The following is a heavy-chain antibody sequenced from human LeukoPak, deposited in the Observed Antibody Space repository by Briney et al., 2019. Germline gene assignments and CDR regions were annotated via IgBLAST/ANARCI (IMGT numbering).Heavy chain of an antibody. Sequence: SETLSLTCTVSGGSISSYYWSWIRQPAGKGLEWIGRIYTSGSTNYNPSLKSRVTVSVDTSKNQFSLKLSSVTAADTAVYYCARDRTGGLPFFYNWFDPWGQGTLVTVSS. CDR1: GGSISSYY. CDR3: ARDRTGGLPFFYNWFDP. CDR2: IYTSGST. D-gene: IGHD1-14*01. V-gene: IGHV4-4*07. J-gene: IGHJ5*02.